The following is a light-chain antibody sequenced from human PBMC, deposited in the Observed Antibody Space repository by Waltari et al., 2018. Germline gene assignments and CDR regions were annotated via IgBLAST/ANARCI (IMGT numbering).Light chain of an antibody. V-gene: IGLV2-23*02. J-gene: IGLJ1*01. CDR3: CSYAGLGTYV. Sequence: QSALTQPASVSGTPGQSITISCTATPSVVGNFNLVPWYQHHPGKAPKPLVCEVIKRPVGVSMRCSGSKTGNTSSLTIAGLQAEDEADYYCCSYAGLGTYVFGSGTKVTVL. CDR1: PSVVGNFNL. CDR2: EVI.